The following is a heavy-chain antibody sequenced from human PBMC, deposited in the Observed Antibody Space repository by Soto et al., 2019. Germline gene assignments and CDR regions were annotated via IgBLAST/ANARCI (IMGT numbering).Heavy chain of an antibody. CDR2: ISYDGSNK. Sequence: PVGSLRLSCAASGFTFSSYGMHWVRQAPGKGLEWVAVISYDGSNKYYADSVKGRFTISRDNSKNTLYLQMNSLRAEDTAVYYCAKDRVLYYGSGSYYSRYYYYGMDVWGQGTTVTVSS. V-gene: IGHV3-30*18. CDR3: AKDRVLYYGSGSYYSRYYYYGMDV. CDR1: GFTFSSYG. D-gene: IGHD3-10*01. J-gene: IGHJ6*02.